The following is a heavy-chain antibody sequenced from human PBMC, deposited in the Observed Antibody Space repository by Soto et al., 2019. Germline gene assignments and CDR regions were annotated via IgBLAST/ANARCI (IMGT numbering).Heavy chain of an antibody. D-gene: IGHD3-10*01. J-gene: IGHJ4*02. Sequence: QVQLVESGGGVVQPGRSLRLSCAASGFTFSSYGMHWVRQAPGKGLEWVAVISYDGSNKYYADSVKGRFTISRDNSKNTLYLQMSSMRAEDTAVYYCAKDSANYGSGSYFDYWGQGTLVTVSS. CDR3: AKDSANYGSGSYFDY. CDR1: GFTFSSYG. V-gene: IGHV3-30*18. CDR2: ISYDGSNK.